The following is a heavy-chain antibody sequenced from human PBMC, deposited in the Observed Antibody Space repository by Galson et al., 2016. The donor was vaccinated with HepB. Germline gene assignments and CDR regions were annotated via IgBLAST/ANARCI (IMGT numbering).Heavy chain of an antibody. CDR3: AGQSAHFDWLPFDY. CDR1: GGTFNKYA. Sequence: SVKLSCKASGGTFNKYAISWVRQAPGQGLEWIGGIIPSFATTNYAPRFQGSVTISTDESTSTAYMELSSLRSEDTAMYYCAGQSAHFDWLPFDYWGQGTLITVSS. D-gene: IGHD3-9*01. J-gene: IGHJ4*02. V-gene: IGHV1-69*05. CDR2: IIPSFATT.